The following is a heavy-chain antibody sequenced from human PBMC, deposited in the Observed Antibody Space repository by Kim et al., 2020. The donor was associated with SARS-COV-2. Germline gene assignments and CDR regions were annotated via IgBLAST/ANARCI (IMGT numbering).Heavy chain of an antibody. J-gene: IGHJ6*02. Sequence: GESLKISCKGSGYSFTSYWISWVRQMPGKGLEWMGRIDPSDSYTNYSPSFQGHVTISADKSISTAYLQWSSLKASDTAMYYCGSLAVWNRYYYYYGMDVWGQGTTVTVSS. V-gene: IGHV5-10-1*01. D-gene: IGHD1-1*01. CDR2: IDPSDSYT. CDR3: GSLAVWNRYYYYYGMDV. CDR1: GYSFTSYW.